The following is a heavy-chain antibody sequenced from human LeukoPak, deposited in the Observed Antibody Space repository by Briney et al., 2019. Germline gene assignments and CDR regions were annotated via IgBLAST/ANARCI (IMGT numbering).Heavy chain of an antibody. CDR2: INHSGST. CDR3: ARSYGSGSYKRFDY. D-gene: IGHD3-10*01. J-gene: IGHJ4*02. V-gene: IGHV4-34*01. CDR1: GGSFSGYY. Sequence: SETLSLTCAVYGGSFSGYYWSWIRQPPGKGLEWIGEINHSGSTNYNPSLKSRVTISVDTSKNQFSLKLSSVTAADTAVYYCARSYGSGSYKRFDYWGQGTLVTVSS.